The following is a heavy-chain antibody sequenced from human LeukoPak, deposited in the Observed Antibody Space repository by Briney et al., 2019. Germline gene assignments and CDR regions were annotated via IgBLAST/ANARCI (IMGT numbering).Heavy chain of an antibody. CDR3: ARMGSYCSGGSCYVWFDP. V-gene: IGHV4-59*01. D-gene: IGHD2-15*01. Sequence: SETLSLTCTVSGGSISSYYWSWIRQPPGKGLEWIGYIYYSGSTNYNPSLKSRVTISVDTFKNQFSLKLSSVTAADTAVYYCARMGSYCSGGSCYVWFDPWGQGTLVTVSS. CDR2: IYYSGST. J-gene: IGHJ5*02. CDR1: GGSISSYY.